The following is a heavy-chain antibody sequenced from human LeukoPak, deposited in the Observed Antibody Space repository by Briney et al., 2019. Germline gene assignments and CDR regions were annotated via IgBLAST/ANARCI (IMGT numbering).Heavy chain of an antibody. V-gene: IGHV1-8*03. Sequence: ASVKVSCKVSGYTLTELSMHWVRQATGQGLEWMGWMNPKSGDTGYSQKFQGRVFITRDTSINTAYMELSSLGSDDTAVYYCARDGRGSRSSWFDPWGQGTLVIASS. CDR3: ARDGRGSRSSWFDP. D-gene: IGHD3-10*01. CDR2: MNPKSGDT. CDR1: GYTLTELS. J-gene: IGHJ5*02.